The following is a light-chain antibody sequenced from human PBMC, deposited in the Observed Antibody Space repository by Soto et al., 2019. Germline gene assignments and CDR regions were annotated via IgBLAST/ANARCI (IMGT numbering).Light chain of an antibody. Sequence: EIVLTQSPATLSLSPGERATLSCGASRSVSSYLAWYQQKPGQAPRLLIYDASYRATGIPARFSGSGSGTEFPLTISSREPEDVAVYYCQHRSDWPPRLTFGGGTKVEIK. J-gene: IGKJ4*01. CDR3: QHRSDWPPRLT. CDR2: DAS. V-gene: IGKV3-11*01. CDR1: RSVSSY.